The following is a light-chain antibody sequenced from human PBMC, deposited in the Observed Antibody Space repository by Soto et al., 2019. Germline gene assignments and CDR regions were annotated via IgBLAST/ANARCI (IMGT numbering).Light chain of an antibody. CDR3: QNYNWPPFT. CDR1: QGISNY. CDR2: AAS. J-gene: IGKJ3*01. V-gene: IGKV1-27*01. Sequence: DIPMTQSPSSLSASVGDRVTISCRASQGISNYLAWYQQKPGKAPRLLIYAASSLQSGVSFRFTGSGPGTDFTLTISSLQPEDVATYYCQNYNWPPFTFGPGTKVDIK.